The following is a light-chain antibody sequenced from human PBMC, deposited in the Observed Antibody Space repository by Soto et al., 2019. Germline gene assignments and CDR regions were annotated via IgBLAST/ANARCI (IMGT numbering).Light chain of an antibody. CDR2: GAS. J-gene: IGKJ2*01. Sequence: EIVLTQSPGTLSLSPGERATLSCRASQSVSSSYLGWYQQKPGQAPRLLIYGASSRATGIPDRFSGSGSGTDFTLTISRLEPEYFAVYSCQQYGSSLYTFGQGTKLEIK. V-gene: IGKV3-20*01. CDR3: QQYGSSLYT. CDR1: QSVSSSY.